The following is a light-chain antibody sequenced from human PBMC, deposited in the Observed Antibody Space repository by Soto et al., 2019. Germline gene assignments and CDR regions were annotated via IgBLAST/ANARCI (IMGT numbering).Light chain of an antibody. CDR2: EGS. CDR3: CSYAGSSTSLV. J-gene: IGLJ2*01. Sequence: QSALTQPRSVSGSPGQSITISCTGTSSDVGSYNHVSWYQQHPGKAPKLMIYEGSKRPSGVSNRFSCSKSCNTASLTISGVQADDDEDYYCCSYAGSSTSLVFGGGTKVTVL. V-gene: IGLV2-23*01. CDR1: SSDVGSYNH.